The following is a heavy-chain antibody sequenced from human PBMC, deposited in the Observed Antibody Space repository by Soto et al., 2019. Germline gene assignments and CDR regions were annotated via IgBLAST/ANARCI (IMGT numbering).Heavy chain of an antibody. V-gene: IGHV4-34*01. CDR2: INHSGST. Sequence: SETLSLTCAVYGGSFSGYYWSWIRQPPGKGLEWIGEINHSGSTNYNPSLKSRVTISVDTSKNQFSLKLSSVTAADTAVYYCARLAAAGIGDYWGQGTLVTVSS. CDR3: ARLAAAGIGDY. J-gene: IGHJ4*02. D-gene: IGHD6-13*01. CDR1: GGSFSGYY.